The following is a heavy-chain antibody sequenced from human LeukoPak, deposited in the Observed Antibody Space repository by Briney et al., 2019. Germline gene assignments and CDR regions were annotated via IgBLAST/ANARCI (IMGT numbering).Heavy chain of an antibody. J-gene: IGHJ4*02. Sequence: GESLKISCKGSGYSFTGYWIGWVRQMPGKGLEWMGIIYPGDSDTRYSPSFQGQVTISADKSISTAYLQWSSLKASDTAMYYCARGGVDIVATVGFDYWGQGTLVTVSS. D-gene: IGHD5-12*01. CDR2: IYPGDSDT. V-gene: IGHV5-51*01. CDR3: ARGGVDIVATVGFDY. CDR1: GYSFTGYW.